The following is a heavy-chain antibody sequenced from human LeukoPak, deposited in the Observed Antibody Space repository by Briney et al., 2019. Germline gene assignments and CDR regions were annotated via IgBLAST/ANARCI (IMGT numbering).Heavy chain of an antibody. J-gene: IGHJ6*02. CDR1: GFIFSSYE. V-gene: IGHV3-48*03. Sequence: GGSLRLSCAASGFIFSSYEMNWVRQAPGKWLEWVSYISNSGSTIYYADSVKGRFTISRDNAKNSLFLQMNSLRAEDTAVYYCARGGYSNANKFYYYGMDVWGQGTTVTV. CDR2: ISNSGSTI. D-gene: IGHD4-11*01. CDR3: ARGGYSNANKFYYYGMDV.